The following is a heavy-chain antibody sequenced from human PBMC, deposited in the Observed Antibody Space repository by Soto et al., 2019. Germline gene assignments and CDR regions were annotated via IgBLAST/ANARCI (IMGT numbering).Heavy chain of an antibody. CDR2: IYYSGST. J-gene: IGHJ5*02. CDR3: ARANYGDDNWFAP. V-gene: IGHV4-59*01. Sequence: SETLSLTCTVSGGSISSYYWSWIRQPPGKGLEWIGYIYYSGSTNYNPSLKSRVTISVDTSKNQFSLKLSSVTAADTAVYYCARANYGDDNWFAPRGQGTLVTVSS. D-gene: IGHD4-17*01. CDR1: GGSISSYY.